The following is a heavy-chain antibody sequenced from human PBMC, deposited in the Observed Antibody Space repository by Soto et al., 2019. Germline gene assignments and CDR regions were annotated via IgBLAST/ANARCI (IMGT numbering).Heavy chain of an antibody. CDR2: IYHSGST. D-gene: IGHD3-3*01. J-gene: IGHJ3*02. CDR3: ARDLGDFWSGPDAFDI. CDR1: GGSISSSNW. Sequence: QVQLQESGPGLVKPSGTLSLTCAVSGGSISSSNWWSWVRQPPGKGLEWIGEIYHSGSTNYNPSLKRRVTISVDKSKNQFALKLSSVTAADTAVYYCARDLGDFWSGPDAFDIWGQGTMVTVSS. V-gene: IGHV4-4*02.